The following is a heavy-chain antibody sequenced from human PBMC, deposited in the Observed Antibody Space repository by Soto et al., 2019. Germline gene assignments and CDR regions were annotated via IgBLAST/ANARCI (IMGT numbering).Heavy chain of an antibody. V-gene: IGHV1-69*12. Sequence: QVQLVQSGAEVKKPGSSVKVSCKASGGTFSSYAISWVRQAPGQGLEWMGGIIPIFGTANYAQKFQGRVTLTADESTSTAYMELSSLRSEDTAVYYCARAKGSDYDSTTVGYYYYGMDVWGQGTTVTVSS. CDR3: ARAKGSDYDSTTVGYYYYGMDV. CDR1: GGTFSSYA. D-gene: IGHD3-22*01. CDR2: IIPIFGTA. J-gene: IGHJ6*02.